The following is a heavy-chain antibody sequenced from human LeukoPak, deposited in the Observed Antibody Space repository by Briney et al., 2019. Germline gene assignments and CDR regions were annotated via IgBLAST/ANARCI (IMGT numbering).Heavy chain of an antibody. Sequence: GGSLRLSCAASGFSFNNYAMSWVRQAPGKGVEWVRAISTNGGSTYYADSVKGRFTVSRDNSKNTLSLQMDSLRVEDTALYYCAKDWTTVVTPKGYYFDSWGQGTLVTVSS. V-gene: IGHV3-23*01. CDR2: ISTNGGST. CDR1: GFSFNNYA. J-gene: IGHJ4*02. D-gene: IGHD4-23*01. CDR3: AKDWTTVVTPKGYYFDS.